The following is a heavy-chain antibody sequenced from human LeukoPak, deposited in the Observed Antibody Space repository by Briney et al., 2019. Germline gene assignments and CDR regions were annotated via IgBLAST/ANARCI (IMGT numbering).Heavy chain of an antibody. Sequence: GASVKVSCKTSGYTFTDYYMHWVRQAPGQGLDWMGWITPNSGATQYARKFKGRVTMTRDTSISTAYVELTGLTSDDTALYYCARDLRGNSFDYWGQGTLVTVSS. CDR1: GYTFTDYY. V-gene: IGHV1-2*02. D-gene: IGHD4-23*01. CDR2: ITPNSGAT. CDR3: ARDLRGNSFDY. J-gene: IGHJ4*02.